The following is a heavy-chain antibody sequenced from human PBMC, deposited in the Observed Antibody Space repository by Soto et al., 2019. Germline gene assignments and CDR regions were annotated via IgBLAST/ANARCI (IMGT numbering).Heavy chain of an antibody. CDR2: IYTGGST. D-gene: IGHD6-19*01. J-gene: IGHJ5*02. Sequence: EVQLVESGGGLVQPGGSLRLSCAASGFTVSSNSMSWVRQAPGKGLEWVSVIYTGGSTYYADSVKGRFTISRDNSKNTLYLQMNSLRAEDTAVYYCARVGYSSGWFRSWGQGTLVTVSS. CDR1: GFTVSSNS. V-gene: IGHV3-66*01. CDR3: ARVGYSSGWFRS.